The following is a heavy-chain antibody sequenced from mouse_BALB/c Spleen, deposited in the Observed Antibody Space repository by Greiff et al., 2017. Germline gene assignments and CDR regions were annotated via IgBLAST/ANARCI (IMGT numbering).Heavy chain of an antibody. V-gene: IGHV5-6*02. CDR1: GFTFSSYG. D-gene: IGHD4-1*01. Sequence: EVKVVESGGDLVKPGGSLKLSCAASGFTFSSYGMSWVRQTPDKRLEWVATISSGGSYTYYPDSVKGRFTISRDNAKNTLYLQMSSLKSEDTAMYYCARRTGTWGDFDYWGQGTTLTVSS. J-gene: IGHJ2*01. CDR2: ISSGGSYT. CDR3: ARRTGTWGDFDY.